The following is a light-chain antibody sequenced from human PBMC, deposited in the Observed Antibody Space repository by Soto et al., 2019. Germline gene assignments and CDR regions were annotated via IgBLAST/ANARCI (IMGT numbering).Light chain of an antibody. Sequence: EIVLTQSPGTLSLSPGERATLFCRASQSVTNSYLAWYQQRPGQAPSLLIHGASSRATGIPDRFSGSGSGTDFTLTISRLEPEDFAVYYCQQYGSTPITFGQGTRLEIK. V-gene: IGKV3-20*01. CDR2: GAS. CDR1: QSVTNSY. J-gene: IGKJ5*01. CDR3: QQYGSTPIT.